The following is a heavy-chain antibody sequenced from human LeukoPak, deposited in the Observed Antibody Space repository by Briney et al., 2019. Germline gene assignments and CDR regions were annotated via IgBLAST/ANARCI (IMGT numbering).Heavy chain of an antibody. CDR2: IYYSGST. CDR1: GGSIRSYY. CDR3: AREVGYKGYFDY. Sequence: SETLSLTCTVSGGSIRSYYWSWIRQPPGQGLEWIGYIYYSGSTNYNPSLKSRVTMSVDTSKNQFSLKLSSVTAADTAVYYCAREVGYKGYFDYWGQGTLVTVSS. D-gene: IGHD1-20*01. V-gene: IGHV4-59*01. J-gene: IGHJ4*02.